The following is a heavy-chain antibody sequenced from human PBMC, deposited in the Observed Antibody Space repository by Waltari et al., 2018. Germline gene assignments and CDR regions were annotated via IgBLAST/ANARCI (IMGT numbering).Heavy chain of an antibody. CDR2: IYHDGTT. Sequence: QVQLQESGPRLVKPSETLSLTCDVSGYAINCGFYWGWFRQAPEKGLEWIATIYHDGTTFYNPSLTSRVTTSMDTSKNQISLKLKSVTAADTAVYYCTRQTLGYCTSAACRRLEAWGQGTLVTVSS. CDR3: TRQTLGYCTSAACRRLEA. D-gene: IGHD2-8*02. V-gene: IGHV4-38-2*01. CDR1: GYAINCGFY. J-gene: IGHJ5*02.